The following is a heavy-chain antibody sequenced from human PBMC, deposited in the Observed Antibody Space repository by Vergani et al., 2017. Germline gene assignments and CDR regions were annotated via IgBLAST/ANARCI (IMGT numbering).Heavy chain of an antibody. Sequence: EVQLVQSGAEVKKPGESLKISCKGSGYSFTSYWIGWVRQMPGKGLEWMGIIYPGDSDTRYSPSFQGPVTISAEKFISTAYLQWSSLKASDTAMYYCARGVVVGPVAPAEYFQHWGQGTLVTVSS. J-gene: IGHJ1*01. V-gene: IGHV5-51*03. CDR2: IYPGDSDT. CDR1: GYSFTSYW. D-gene: IGHD2-2*01. CDR3: ARGVVVGPVAPAEYFQH.